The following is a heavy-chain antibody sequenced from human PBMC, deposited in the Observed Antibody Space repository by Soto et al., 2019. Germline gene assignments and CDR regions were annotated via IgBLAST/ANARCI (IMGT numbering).Heavy chain of an antibody. J-gene: IGHJ6*02. V-gene: IGHV3-21*02. Sequence: EVQLVESGGGLVKPGGSLRLSCAASGFTFSSYSMNWVRQAPGKGLEWVSSISSSTNYIYYADAVKGRFTISRDNAKNSLYLPMNTLTVEDTAVYYCARDGGPDHDILTGYYRGAYYYYGMDVWGQGTTVTVSS. CDR3: ARDGGPDHDILTGYYRGAYYYYGMDV. CDR2: ISSSTNYI. CDR1: GFTFSSYS. D-gene: IGHD3-9*01.